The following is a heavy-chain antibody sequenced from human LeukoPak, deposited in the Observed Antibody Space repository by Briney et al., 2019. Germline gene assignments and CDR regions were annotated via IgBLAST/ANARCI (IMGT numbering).Heavy chain of an antibody. J-gene: IGHJ4*02. Sequence: PSETLSLTCAVYGGSFSGYYWSWIRQPPGKGLEWIGEINHSGSTNYNPSLKSRVTISVDTSKNQFSLKLSSVTAADTAVYYCARGPERSNSGGNQTHPEDYFDYWGQGTLVTVSS. CDR3: ARGPERSNSGGNQTHPEDYFDY. CDR1: GGSFSGYY. V-gene: IGHV4-34*01. D-gene: IGHD2-15*01. CDR2: INHSGST.